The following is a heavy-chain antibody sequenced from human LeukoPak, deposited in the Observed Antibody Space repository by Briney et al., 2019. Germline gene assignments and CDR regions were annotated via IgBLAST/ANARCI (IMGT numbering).Heavy chain of an antibody. CDR3: AREVQLAYRNFDY. D-gene: IGHD1-14*01. CDR2: IYYSGST. J-gene: IGHJ4*02. V-gene: IGHV4-39*07. CDR1: GGSLRSSSYY. Sequence: SETLSLTCTVSGGSLRSSSYYWGWVRQPPGKGLEWIGSIYYSGSTYYNPSLKSRVTISVDTSKNQFSLKLSSVTAADTAVYYCAREVQLAYRNFDYWGQGTLVTVSS.